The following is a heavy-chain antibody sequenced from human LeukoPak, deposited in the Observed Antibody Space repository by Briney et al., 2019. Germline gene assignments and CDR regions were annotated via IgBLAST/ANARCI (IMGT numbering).Heavy chain of an antibody. Sequence: PSETLSLTCAVYGGSFSGYYWSWIRQPPGKGLEWIGEINHSGSTNYNPSLKSRVTISVDTSKNQFSLKLSSVTAADTAVYYCARARKDGSGSYYSDYWGQGTLVTVSS. CDR1: GGSFSGYY. CDR3: ARARKDGSGSYYSDY. CDR2: INHSGST. V-gene: IGHV4-34*01. J-gene: IGHJ4*02. D-gene: IGHD3-10*01.